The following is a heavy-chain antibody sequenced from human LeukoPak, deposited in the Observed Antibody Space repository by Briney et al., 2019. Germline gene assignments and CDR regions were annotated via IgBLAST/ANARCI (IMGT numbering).Heavy chain of an antibody. CDR2: INHSGST. V-gene: IGHV4-34*01. CDR1: GGSFSSYY. J-gene: IGHJ4*02. D-gene: IGHD3-3*01. Sequence: PSETLSLTCAVYGGSFSSYYWSWIRQPPGKGLEWIGEINHSGSTNYNPSLKSRVTISADTSKNQFSLKLSSVTAADTAVYYCASGQYYDLWSGYYVDWGQGTLVTVSA. CDR3: ASGQYYDLWSGYYVD.